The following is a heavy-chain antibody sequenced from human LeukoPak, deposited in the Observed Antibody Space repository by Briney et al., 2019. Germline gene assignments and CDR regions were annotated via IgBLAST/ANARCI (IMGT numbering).Heavy chain of an antibody. Sequence: SETLSLTCTVSGGSISSGDYYWSWIRQPPGKGLEGIGYIYYSGSTYYNPSLKSRVTISADTSKNQFSLKLSSVTAADTAVYYCASTSIFVVAARGVNWFDPWGQGTLVTVSS. J-gene: IGHJ5*02. D-gene: IGHD3-3*01. CDR2: IYYSGST. V-gene: IGHV4-30-4*08. CDR3: ASTSIFVVAARGVNWFDP. CDR1: GGSISSGDYY.